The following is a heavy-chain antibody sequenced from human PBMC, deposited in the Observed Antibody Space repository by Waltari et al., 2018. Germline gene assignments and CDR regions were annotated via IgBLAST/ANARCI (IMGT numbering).Heavy chain of an antibody. J-gene: IGHJ4*02. V-gene: IGHV4-39*07. CDR2: IYYSGST. CDR1: GGSISSSSYY. D-gene: IGHD6-6*01. CDR3: ARVPMDSSSSALDY. Sequence: QLQLQESGPGLVKPSETLSLTCTVPGGSISSSSYYWGWIRQPPGKGLEWIGSIYYSGSTYYNPSLKSRVTISVDTSKNQFSLKLSSVTAADTAVYYCARVPMDSSSSALDYWGQGTLVTVSS.